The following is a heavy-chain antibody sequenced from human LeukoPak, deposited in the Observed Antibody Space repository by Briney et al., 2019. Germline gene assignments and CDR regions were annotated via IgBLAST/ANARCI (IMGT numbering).Heavy chain of an antibody. J-gene: IGHJ4*02. CDR3: ARSRSASTSGWYDYFDY. CDR2: ISYDGSKK. D-gene: IGHD6-19*01. Sequence: PGGSLRLSCAASGFTFSSSAMQWVRQAPGKGLEGVAVISYDGSKKYYADSVKGRFTISRDDSKNTLYLQMNSLRGEDTAVYHCARSRSASTSGWYDYFDYWGRGTLVTVSS. CDR1: GFTFSSSA. V-gene: IGHV3-30*04.